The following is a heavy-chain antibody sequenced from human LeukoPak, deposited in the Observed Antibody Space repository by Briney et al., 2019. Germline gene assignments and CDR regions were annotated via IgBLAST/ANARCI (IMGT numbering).Heavy chain of an antibody. D-gene: IGHD6-13*01. CDR3: ASFGPYSSTWYGDY. CDR1: AGAITRTSYF. CDR2: IYYSGTT. V-gene: IGHV4-39*01. J-gene: IGHJ4*02. Sequence: PSETLSLTCTVSAGAITRTSYFWGWIRQSPGKGLEWIGSIYYSGTTYYNPSLKSRVTISVDTSKNEFSLHLNSVTAADTAVYYCASFGPYSSTWYGDYWGMGIQVTVSS.